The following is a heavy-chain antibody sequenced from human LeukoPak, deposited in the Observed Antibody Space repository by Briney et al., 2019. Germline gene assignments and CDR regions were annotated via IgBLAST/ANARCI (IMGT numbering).Heavy chain of an antibody. V-gene: IGHV3-9*01. CDR1: GFSFVDYA. Sequence: GRSLRLSCAASGFSFVDYAMRWGRQAPGKGLEWVSGISWNSGSIGYADSVKGRFTISRDNAKNSLYLQMNSLRAEDTALYYCAKSGETGRYFDWSYPDYWGQGTLVTVSS. D-gene: IGHD3-9*01. CDR3: AKSGETGRYFDWSYPDY. J-gene: IGHJ4*02. CDR2: ISWNSGSI.